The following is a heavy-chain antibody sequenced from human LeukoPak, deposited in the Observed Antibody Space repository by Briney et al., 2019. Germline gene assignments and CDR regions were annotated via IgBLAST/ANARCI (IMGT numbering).Heavy chain of an antibody. J-gene: IGHJ4*02. V-gene: IGHV3-69-1*01. Sequence: PGGSLRLSCAASGFTSSDYYMNWVRQAPGKGLEWVSSISSSSTIYYADSVKGRFTISRDNAKNSLYLQMDSLRAEDTAVYYCAKVTVRGYFDYWGQGTLVTVSS. D-gene: IGHD3-10*01. CDR2: ISSSSTI. CDR1: GFTSSDYY. CDR3: AKVTVRGYFDY.